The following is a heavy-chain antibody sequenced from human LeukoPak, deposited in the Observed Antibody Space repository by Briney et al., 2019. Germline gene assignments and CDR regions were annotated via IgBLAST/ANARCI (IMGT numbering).Heavy chain of an antibody. Sequence: SETLSLTCTVSGGSISSYYWSWIRQPPGKGLEWIGYIYYSGSTNYNPSLKSRVTISVDTSKNQFSLKLSSVTAADTAVYYCARVGYSYGSPFDYWGQGTLVTVSS. CDR2: IYYSGST. CDR1: GGSISSYY. V-gene: IGHV4-59*01. J-gene: IGHJ4*02. D-gene: IGHD5-18*01. CDR3: ARVGYSYGSPFDY.